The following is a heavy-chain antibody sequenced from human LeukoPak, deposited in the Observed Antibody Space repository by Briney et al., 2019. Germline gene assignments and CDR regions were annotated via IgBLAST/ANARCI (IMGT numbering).Heavy chain of an antibody. CDR1: GGSISNSNW. J-gene: IGHJ5*02. V-gene: IGHV4-4*02. CDR2: IYHSGST. CDR3: ARAVCSGGSCYDWFDP. D-gene: IGHD2-15*01. Sequence: SETLFLTCAVSGGSISNSNWWCWVRQPPGKGLEWTGEIYHSGSTNYNPSLKSRVTISVDKSKNQFSLKLSSVTAADTAVYYCARAVCSGGSCYDWFDPWGQGTLVTVSS.